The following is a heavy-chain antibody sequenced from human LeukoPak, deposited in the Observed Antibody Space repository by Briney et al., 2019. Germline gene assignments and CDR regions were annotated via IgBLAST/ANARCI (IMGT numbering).Heavy chain of an antibody. CDR3: ARGVDFWSGYQNWFDP. CDR1: GGSISNYY. Sequence: SETLSLTCTVSGGSISNYYWSWIRQPAGKGLEWIGRMYTSGSTNYNPSLKSRVTMSVDTSKNQFSLKLSSVTAADTAVYYCARGVDFWSGYQNWFDPWGQGTLVSVSS. V-gene: IGHV4-4*07. CDR2: MYTSGST. J-gene: IGHJ5*02. D-gene: IGHD3-3*01.